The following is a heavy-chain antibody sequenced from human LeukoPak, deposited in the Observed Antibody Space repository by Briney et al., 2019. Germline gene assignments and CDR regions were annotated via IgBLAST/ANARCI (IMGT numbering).Heavy chain of an antibody. CDR1: GFTVSSNY. CDR2: IYSGGST. V-gene: IGHV3-53*01. J-gene: IGHJ4*02. CDR3: ARESGYAVGDF. D-gene: IGHD5-12*01. Sequence: PGGSLRLSCAASGFTVSSNYMSWVRQAPGKGLEWVSVIYSGGSTYYADSVKGRFTISRDNSKNTLFLQMNNLRVDDTAVYYCARESGYAVGDFWGRGTLVTVSS.